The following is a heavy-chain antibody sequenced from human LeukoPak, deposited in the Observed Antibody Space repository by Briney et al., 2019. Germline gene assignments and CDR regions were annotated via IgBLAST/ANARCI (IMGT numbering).Heavy chain of an antibody. D-gene: IGHD6-13*01. CDR1: GGSISSYY. CDR2: IYSTGST. V-gene: IGHV4-4*07. Sequence: NPSETLSLTCTVSGGSISSYYWSWIRRPAGKGLEWIGRIYSTGSTNYNPSPKSRVTMSVDTSKNQFSLRLRSVTAADTAVYYCARQIASAGTAGFDFWGQGALVTVSS. J-gene: IGHJ4*02. CDR3: ARQIASAGTAGFDF.